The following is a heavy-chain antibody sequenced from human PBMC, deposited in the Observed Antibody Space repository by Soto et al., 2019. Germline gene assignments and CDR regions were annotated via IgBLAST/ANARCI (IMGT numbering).Heavy chain of an antibody. Sequence: SETLSLTCTVSGGSISSDVYYWSWIRQPPGKGLEWIGYIYYSGNTYYNPSLKSRVIISVDTSKNQFSLKLSSVTAADTAVYYCARDRPIHYYGSGALYGMDVWGQGTTVTVSS. CDR2: IYYSGNT. CDR1: GGSISSDVYY. CDR3: ARDRPIHYYGSGALYGMDV. D-gene: IGHD3-10*01. V-gene: IGHV4-30-4*01. J-gene: IGHJ6*02.